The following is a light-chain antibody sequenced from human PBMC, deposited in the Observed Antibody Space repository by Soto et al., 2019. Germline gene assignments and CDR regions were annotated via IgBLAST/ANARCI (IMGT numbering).Light chain of an antibody. CDR1: QSVSIF. CDR3: HQRGSWPIN. V-gene: IGKV3-11*01. Sequence: EIVLTRSPATLSLSPGGRATLSCRASQSVSIFLTWYQQKPGQAPRLLIYDTYHRATGFPARFSGSGSGTDFTLTISSLETEDSAVYYCHQRGSWPINVGGGTKVDI. J-gene: IGKJ4*01. CDR2: DTY.